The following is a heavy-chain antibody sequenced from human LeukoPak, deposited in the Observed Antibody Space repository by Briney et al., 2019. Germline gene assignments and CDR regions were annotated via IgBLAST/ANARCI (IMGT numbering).Heavy chain of an antibody. Sequence: ASVKVSCKISGYVFTSYGISWVRQAPGQGLEWMGWISTFNGNTNLTQKFQGRVTMTRDTSTVTAYMELSSLRSDDTAVYYCVRDPPWGSGIPSAAKFFVMDVWGQGTTVTVSS. V-gene: IGHV1-18*01. D-gene: IGHD3-10*01. CDR2: ISTFNGNT. J-gene: IGHJ6*02. CDR3: VRDPPWGSGIPSAAKFFVMDV. CDR1: GYVFTSYG.